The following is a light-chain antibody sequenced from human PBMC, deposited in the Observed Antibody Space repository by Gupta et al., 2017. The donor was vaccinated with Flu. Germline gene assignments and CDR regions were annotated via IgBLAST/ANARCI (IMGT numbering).Light chain of an antibody. Sequence: SSELTQEPAVSVALGQTVMITCQGHSLRSYYASWYQQPPGKAPVLVIYGDNKRPSGIPDRFSGSKSGNTASLTITGVQAEDEADYYCNSRDSSGNHLWVFGGGTKLTVL. V-gene: IGLV3-19*01. CDR2: GDN. CDR1: SLRSYY. CDR3: NSRDSSGNHLWV. J-gene: IGLJ3*02.